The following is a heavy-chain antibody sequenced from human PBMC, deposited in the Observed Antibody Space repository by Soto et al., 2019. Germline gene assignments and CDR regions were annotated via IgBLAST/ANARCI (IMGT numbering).Heavy chain of an antibody. CDR3: ARGRDSRGGGYFDY. D-gene: IGHD6-19*01. CDR2: ISSSGSTI. Sequence: EVQLVESGGGLVQPGGSLRLSCAASGFTFSSYEMNWVRQAPGKGLEWVSYISSSGSTIYYADSVKGRFTISRDNAKNSVHLPSNRLGAEDTVVYSCARGRDSRGGGYFDYWGQETLVTVSS. J-gene: IGHJ4*02. CDR1: GFTFSSYE. V-gene: IGHV3-48*03.